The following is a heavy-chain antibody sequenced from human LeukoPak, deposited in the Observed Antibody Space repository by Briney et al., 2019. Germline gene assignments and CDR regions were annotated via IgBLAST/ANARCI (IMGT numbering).Heavy chain of an antibody. V-gene: IGHV3-23*01. J-gene: IGHJ5*02. CDR1: GFTFSNYA. Sequence: GGSLRLSCAASGFTFSNYAMSWVRQAPGKGLEWVSVISGSGGRTYNADSVKGRFTISRANSKNTVYLQMNSLRVEDSAVYYCAKGFGSGSYRNWFDPWGQGTLVTVSS. CDR3: AKGFGSGSYRNWFDP. D-gene: IGHD3-10*01. CDR2: ISGSGGRT.